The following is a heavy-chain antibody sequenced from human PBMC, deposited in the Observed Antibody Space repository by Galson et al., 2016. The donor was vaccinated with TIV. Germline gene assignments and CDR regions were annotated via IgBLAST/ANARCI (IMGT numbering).Heavy chain of an antibody. CDR3: ARGVVQATAIYGMDV. CDR1: GYSFSSYW. V-gene: IGHV5-51*01. Sequence: QSGAEVKKPGESLKISCKGSGYSFSSYWIAWVRQMPGKGLEWMGIIYPDDSDTTYSPSFQGQVTISVDKSISTAYLQWSSLKASDTAIYYCARGVVQATAIYGMDVWGQGTTVTASS. CDR2: IYPDDSDT. D-gene: IGHD2-2*01. J-gene: IGHJ6*02.